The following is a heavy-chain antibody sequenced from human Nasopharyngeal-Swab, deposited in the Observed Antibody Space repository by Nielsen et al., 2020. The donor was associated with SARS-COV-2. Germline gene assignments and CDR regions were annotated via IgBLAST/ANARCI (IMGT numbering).Heavy chain of an antibody. CDR3: ADPPFSEY. CDR1: GFTFSSSD. J-gene: IGHJ4*02. CDR2: IDSSGRNT. V-gene: IGHV3-23*05. Sequence: GESLKISCAASGFTFSSSDMNWVRQAPGKGLDWVSAIDSSGRNTYYADSVRGRFTISRDNSKNTLYLQMNSLRADDTAVYYCADPPFSEYWGQGTLVTVSS.